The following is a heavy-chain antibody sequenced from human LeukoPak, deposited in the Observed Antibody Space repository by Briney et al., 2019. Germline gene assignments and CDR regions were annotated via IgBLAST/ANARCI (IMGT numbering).Heavy chain of an antibody. CDR1: GYTFTSYY. CDR3: ARASSSWYYFDY. D-gene: IGHD6-13*01. J-gene: IGHJ4*02. V-gene: IGHV1-46*01. CDR2: INPSGGST. Sequence: GASVKVSRKASGYTFTSYYMHWVRQAPGQGLEWMGIINPSGGSTSYAQKFQGRVTMTRDTSTSTVYMELSSLRSEDTAVYYCARASSSWYYFDYWGQGTLVTVSS.